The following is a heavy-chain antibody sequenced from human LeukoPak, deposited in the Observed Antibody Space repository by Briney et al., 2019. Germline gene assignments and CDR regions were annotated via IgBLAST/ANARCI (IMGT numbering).Heavy chain of an antibody. D-gene: IGHD3-9*01. J-gene: IGHJ4*02. V-gene: IGHV4-34*12. Sequence: SETLSLTCAVYGGSFSGYYWSWIRQPPGKWLEWIVSIFSGGNTYYNPSLNSRVSISIDTSKNQFSLRLSSVTAADTAFYFCARPQLGSSAGYVDYWGQGILVTVSS. CDR2: IFSGGNT. CDR3: ARPQLGSSAGYVDY. CDR1: GGSFSGYY.